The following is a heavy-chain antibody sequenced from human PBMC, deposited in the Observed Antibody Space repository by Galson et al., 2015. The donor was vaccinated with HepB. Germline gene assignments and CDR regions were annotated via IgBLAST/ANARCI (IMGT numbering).Heavy chain of an antibody. J-gene: IGHJ4*02. CDR1: RFTFSSYS. CDR2: ISSRGGTI. CDR3: ARDSVLWFGELSPIDY. Sequence: SLRLSCAASRFTFSSYSMNWVRQAPGKGLEWVSYISSRGGTISYADSVKGRFTISRDNAKNSLYLQMSSLRDEDTAVYYCARDSVLWFGELSPIDYWGQGTLVTVSS. D-gene: IGHD3-10*01. V-gene: IGHV3-48*02.